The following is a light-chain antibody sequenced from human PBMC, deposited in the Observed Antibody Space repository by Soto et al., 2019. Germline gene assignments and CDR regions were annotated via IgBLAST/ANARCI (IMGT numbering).Light chain of an antibody. J-gene: IGKJ4*01. CDR3: LQALQTPRT. CDR2: LGS. Sequence: DVVMTQSPLSLPVTLGQPASISCRSSQSLLHSSGYNYLDWYLQKPGQSPQLLIYLGSNRAAGVPDRFSGSGSGTDFTLKISRVEAEDVGVYYCLQALQTPRTFGGGTKVDI. V-gene: IGKV2-28*01. CDR1: QSLLHSSGYNY.